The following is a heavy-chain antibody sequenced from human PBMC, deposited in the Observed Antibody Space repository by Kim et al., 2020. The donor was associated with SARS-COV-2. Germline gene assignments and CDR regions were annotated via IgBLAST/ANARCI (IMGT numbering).Heavy chain of an antibody. CDR2: INHSGST. D-gene: IGHD3-10*01. CDR3: ARDHGSGSD. Sequence: SETLSLTCAVYGGSFSGYYWSWIRQPPGKGLEWIGEINHSGSTNYNPSLKSRVTISVDTSKNQFSLKLSSVTAADTAVYYCARDHGSGSDWGQGTLVTVS. CDR1: GGSFSGYY. V-gene: IGHV4-34*01. J-gene: IGHJ4*02.